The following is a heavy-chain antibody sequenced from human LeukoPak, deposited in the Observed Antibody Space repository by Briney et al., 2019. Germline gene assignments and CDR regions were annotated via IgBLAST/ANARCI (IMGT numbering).Heavy chain of an antibody. CDR3: ARAPLGYNWFDP. CDR1: GYTFTGYY. D-gene: IGHD3-10*01. V-gene: IGHV1-2*06. CDR2: INPNSGGT. Sequence: ASVKVSCKASGYTFTGYYMHWVRQAPGQGLEWMGRINPNSGGTNYAQKFQGRVTMTKDTSISTGYMELSRLRSDDTAVYYCARAPLGYNWFDPWGQGPLVTVSS. J-gene: IGHJ5*02.